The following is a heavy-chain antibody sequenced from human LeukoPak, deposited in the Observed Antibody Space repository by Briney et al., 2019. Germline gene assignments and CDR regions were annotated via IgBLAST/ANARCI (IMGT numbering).Heavy chain of an antibody. Sequence: PGGSLRLSCAASGFTFSSCGKSWVRQAPAKGLEWVSGMSVSGGSTYYADAVKGRFTISRDNAKNSLYLQMTSLRAYDTAVYYCATGKHYYDSSCYYFYYFDYGGQGTLVTVS. D-gene: IGHD3-22*01. V-gene: IGHV3-23*01. CDR3: ATGKHYYDSSCYYFYYFDY. J-gene: IGHJ4*02. CDR2: MSVSGGST. CDR1: GFTFSSCG.